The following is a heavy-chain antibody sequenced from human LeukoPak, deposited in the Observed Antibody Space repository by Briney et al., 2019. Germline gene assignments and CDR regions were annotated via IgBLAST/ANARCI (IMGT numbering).Heavy chain of an antibody. CDR3: ARDRYYYGSGTSYSGVDY. D-gene: IGHD3-10*01. CDR1: GFSFSSYS. Sequence: QPGGSLRLSCAASGFSFSSYSMNWVRQAPGKGLEWVSHITTSSSTIYYADSVKGRLTISRDNAKNSLYLQMNSLRDEDTAVYYCARDRYYYGSGTSYSGVDYWGQGTLVTVSS. J-gene: IGHJ4*02. V-gene: IGHV3-48*02. CDR2: ITTSSSTI.